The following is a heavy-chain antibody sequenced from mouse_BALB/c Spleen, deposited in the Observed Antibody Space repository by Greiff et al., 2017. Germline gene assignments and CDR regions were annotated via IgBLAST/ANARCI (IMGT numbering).Heavy chain of an antibody. D-gene: IGHD2-3*01. J-gene: IGHJ3*01. CDR2: IYPGNSDT. V-gene: IGHV1-5*01. Sequence: EVQRVESGTVLARPGASVKMSCKASGYTFTSYWMHWVKQRPGQGLEWIGAIYPGNSDTSYNQKFKGKAKLTAVTSTSTAYMELSSLTNEDSAVYYCTIYDGYYVGFAYWGQGTLVTVSA. CDR3: TIYDGYYVGFAY. CDR1: GYTFTSYW.